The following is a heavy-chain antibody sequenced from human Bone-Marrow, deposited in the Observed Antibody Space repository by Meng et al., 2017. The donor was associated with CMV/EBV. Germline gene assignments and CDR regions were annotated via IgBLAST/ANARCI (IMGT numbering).Heavy chain of an antibody. J-gene: IGHJ4*02. D-gene: IGHD6-13*01. CDR3: ARGRTAAGATTTTFDY. CDR2: INHSGST. V-gene: IGHV4-34*01. CDR1: GGSFSGYY. Sequence: QVRVRQLGAGLVQPSETLSLTCAVYGGSFSGYYWSWIRQPPGKGLEWIGEINHSGSTNYNPSLKSRVTISVDTSKNQFSLKLSSVTAADTAVYYCARGRTAAGATTTTFDYWGQGTLVTVSS.